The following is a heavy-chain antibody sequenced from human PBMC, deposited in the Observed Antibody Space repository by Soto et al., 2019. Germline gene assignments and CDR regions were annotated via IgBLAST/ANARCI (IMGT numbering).Heavy chain of an antibody. CDR2: IRNKAESYTT. CDR1: GFTIGDHY. D-gene: IGHD2-2*01. V-gene: IGHV3-72*01. Sequence: GSLRLSCAASGFTIGDHYMDWVRQAPGQGLEWVGRIRNKAESYTTEYAASVKGRFIISRDDSKNSLYLQMNNLKTEDTAVYYCAAIVVIPVASVWGQGTLVTVSS. CDR3: AAIVVIPVASV. J-gene: IGHJ4*02.